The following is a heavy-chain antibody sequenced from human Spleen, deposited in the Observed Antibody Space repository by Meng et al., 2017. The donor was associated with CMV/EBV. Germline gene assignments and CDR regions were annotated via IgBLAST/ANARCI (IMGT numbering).Heavy chain of an antibody. V-gene: IGHV4-39*01. CDR3: ARPIAAAGWFDP. Sequence: QLQLQESGPGLVKPSEPLSLTCTVSGGPINSSSYYWGWIRQPPGKGLEWIGSIYYSGRTYYNPSLKSRVTISVDTSKNQFSLKLSSVTAADTAVYYCARPIAAAGWFDPWGQGTLVTVSS. CDR1: GGPINSSSYY. D-gene: IGHD6-13*01. J-gene: IGHJ5*02. CDR2: IYYSGRT.